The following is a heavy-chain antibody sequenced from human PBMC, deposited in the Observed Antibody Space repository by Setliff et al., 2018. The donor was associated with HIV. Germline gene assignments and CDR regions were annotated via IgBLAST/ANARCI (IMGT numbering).Heavy chain of an antibody. CDR1: GGTFSSYA. V-gene: IGHV1-69*05. CDR3: ARVFVDTAVLRVLEYYFDS. CDR2: IIPISGTV. J-gene: IGHJ4*02. Sequence: GASVKVSCKASGGTFSSYAISWVRQAPGQGLEWMGGIIPISGTVNYAQKFWSRVTITTHESTSTAYMELSSLRSEDTAVYYCARVFVDTAVLRVLEYYFDSWGRGTLVTVSS. D-gene: IGHD5-18*01.